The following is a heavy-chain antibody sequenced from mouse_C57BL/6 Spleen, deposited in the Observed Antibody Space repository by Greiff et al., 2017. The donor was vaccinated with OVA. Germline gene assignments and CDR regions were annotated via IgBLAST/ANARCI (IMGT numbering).Heavy chain of an antibody. Sequence: VQLQQPGAELVKPGASVKLSCKASGYTFTSYWMQWVKQRPGQGLEWIGEIDPSDSYTNYNQKFKGKATLTVDTSSSTAYMQLSSLTSEDSAVYYCACYYYGSSYHWFAYWGQGTLVTVSA. CDR3: ACYYYGSSYHWFAY. D-gene: IGHD1-1*01. CDR2: IDPSDSYT. J-gene: IGHJ3*01. V-gene: IGHV1-50*01. CDR1: GYTFTSYW.